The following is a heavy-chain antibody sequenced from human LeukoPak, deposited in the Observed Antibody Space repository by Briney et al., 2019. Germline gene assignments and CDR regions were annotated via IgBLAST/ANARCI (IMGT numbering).Heavy chain of an antibody. CDR2: ISSSSSYI. Sequence: PGGSLRLSCAASGFTFGSYSMNWVRQAPGKGLEWVSSISSSSSYIYYADSVKGRFTISRDNSKNTLYLQMNSLRAEDTAVYYCAREDEDGDYEGVLGGGFDYWGQGTLVTVSS. V-gene: IGHV3-21*01. D-gene: IGHD4-17*01. CDR1: GFTFGSYS. J-gene: IGHJ4*02. CDR3: AREDEDGDYEGVLGGGFDY.